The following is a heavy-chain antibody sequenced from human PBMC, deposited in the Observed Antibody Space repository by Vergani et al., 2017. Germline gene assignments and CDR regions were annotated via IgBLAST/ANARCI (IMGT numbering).Heavy chain of an antibody. D-gene: IGHD5-12*01. J-gene: IGHJ4*02. CDR2: INRSGST. CDR3: ARRPGWLRPGASYYFDY. CDR1: GGSFSGYY. Sequence: QVQLQQWGAGLLKPSETLSLTCAVYGGSFSGYYWSWIRQPPGKGLEWIGEINRSGSTNYNPSLKSRVTISVDTSKNQFSLKLSSVTAADTAVYYCARRPGWLRPGASYYFDYWGQGTLVTVSS. V-gene: IGHV4-34*01.